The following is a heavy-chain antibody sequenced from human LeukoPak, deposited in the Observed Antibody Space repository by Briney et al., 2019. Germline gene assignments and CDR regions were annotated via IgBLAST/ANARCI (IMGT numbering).Heavy chain of an antibody. CDR3: ARTSIAARRANAFDI. V-gene: IGHV4-31*03. CDR2: IYYSGST. CDR1: GGSISSGGYY. D-gene: IGHD6-6*01. J-gene: IGHJ3*02. Sequence: PSETLSLTCTVSGGSISSGGYYWSWIRQHPGKGLEWIGYIYYSGSTYYNPSLKSRVTISVDTSKNQFSLKLSSVTAADTAVYYCARTSIAARRANAFDIWGLGTMVTVSS.